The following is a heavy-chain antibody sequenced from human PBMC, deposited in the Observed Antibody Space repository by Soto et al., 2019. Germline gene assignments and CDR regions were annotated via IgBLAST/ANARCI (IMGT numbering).Heavy chain of an antibody. CDR2: IIPIFGTA. V-gene: IGHV1-69*13. D-gene: IGHD5-18*01. CDR3: AREDTAMVVFDY. Sequence: SGKVSCKASGGTFSSYAISWLRQAPGQGLEWMGGIIPIFGTANYAQKFQGRVTITADESTSTAYMELSSLRSEDTAVYYCAREDTAMVVFDYWGQGTLVTVSS. J-gene: IGHJ4*02. CDR1: GGTFSSYA.